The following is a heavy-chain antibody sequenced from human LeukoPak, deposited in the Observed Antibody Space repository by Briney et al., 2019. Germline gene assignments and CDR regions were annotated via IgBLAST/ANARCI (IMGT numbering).Heavy chain of an antibody. J-gene: IGHJ4*02. CDR1: GDSISSSNYY. Sequence: SETLSLTCTVSGDSISSSNYYWIWIRQPPGKGLEWIGTFLYSGGTYYNPSLKSRVTISVDTSKNQFSLKVNSVTAADTAVYYCTREGEGRWLQSGYWGRGTLVTVSS. CDR3: TREGEGRWLQSGY. V-gene: IGHV4-39*07. D-gene: IGHD5-24*01. CDR2: FLYSGGT.